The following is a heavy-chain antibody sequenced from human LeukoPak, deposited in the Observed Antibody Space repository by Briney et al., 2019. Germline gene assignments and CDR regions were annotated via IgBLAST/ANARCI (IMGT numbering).Heavy chain of an antibody. D-gene: IGHD1-26*01. CDR3: ARDWVDDDSGIDY. CDR1: TFTFSSFA. V-gene: IGHV3-23*01. J-gene: IGHJ4*02. Sequence: GGSLRLFCAASTFTFSSFAMSWVRQAPGKGLEWVSAIRGGGDVAYYADFVKGRFTISRDNSKNTLFLQMNSLKAEDTAIYYCARDWVDDDSGIDYWGQGTLVTVSA. CDR2: IRGGGDVA.